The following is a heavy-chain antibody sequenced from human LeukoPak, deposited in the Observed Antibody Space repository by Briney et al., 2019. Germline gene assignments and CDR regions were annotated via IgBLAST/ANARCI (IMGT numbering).Heavy chain of an antibody. CDR1: GGSISSGSYY. J-gene: IGHJ4*02. V-gene: IGHV4-39*07. CDR2: MYYSGST. D-gene: IGHD3-16*02. CDR3: ARLIGLGEVSPYFDF. Sequence: SETLSLTCTVSGGSISSGSYYWGWIRQPPGKGLEWIGNMYYSGSTYYNPSLKSRVTISVDTSKNQFSLKLNSVTAPDTAVYYCARLIGLGEVSPYFDFWGQGRLVTVSS.